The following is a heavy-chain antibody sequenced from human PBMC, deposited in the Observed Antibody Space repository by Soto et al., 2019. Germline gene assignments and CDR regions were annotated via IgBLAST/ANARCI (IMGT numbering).Heavy chain of an antibody. CDR2: IFDSGNA. Sequence: LLQESGPGLVKPSETLSLTCTVSGGSINSYCWSWIRQPPGKGLEWIAYIFDSGNANYNPSLKSRVTISVDTSKNQFSLKLTSVTAADTAVYYCARHRRTTVAKFYFDNWGQGALVTVSS. V-gene: IGHV4-59*08. CDR3: ARHRRTTVAKFYFDN. D-gene: IGHD4-4*01. CDR1: GGSINSYC. J-gene: IGHJ4*02.